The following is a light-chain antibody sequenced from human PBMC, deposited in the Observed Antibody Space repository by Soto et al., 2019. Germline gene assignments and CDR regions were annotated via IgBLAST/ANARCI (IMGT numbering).Light chain of an antibody. CDR3: QQYTRWPPWT. CDR1: QSVRSN. CDR2: GAS. Sequence: EIVTTQSPATLSVSPGDTATLSCRASQSVRSNLAGYQQQPGHAPRLLIYGASTRATGIPARFSGSGSGTEFTLTISSLQSEDFAVYYCQQYTRWPPWTFGQGTKGEIK. J-gene: IGKJ1*01. V-gene: IGKV3-15*01.